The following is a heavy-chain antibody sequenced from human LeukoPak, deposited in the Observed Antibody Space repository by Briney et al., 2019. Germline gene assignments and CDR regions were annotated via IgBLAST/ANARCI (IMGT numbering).Heavy chain of an antibody. CDR1: GFTFSTYW. J-gene: IGHJ4*02. V-gene: IGHV3-74*01. CDR2: INSDGSST. CDR3: ARGSSSWSPFDY. D-gene: IGHD6-13*01. Sequence: QPGGSLRLSCAASGFTFSTYWMHWVRQAPGKGLVWVSRINSDGSSTSYAASVKGRFTISRDNAKNTLYLQMNSLRAEDTAVYYCARGSSSWSPFDYWGQGTLVTVSS.